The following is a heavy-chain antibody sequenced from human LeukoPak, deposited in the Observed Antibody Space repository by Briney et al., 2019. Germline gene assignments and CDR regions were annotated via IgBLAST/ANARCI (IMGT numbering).Heavy chain of an antibody. D-gene: IGHD6-13*01. Sequence: GGSLRLSCAASAFSVSSNYMSWVRQAPGKGLEWVSYISKTSATYYADSVKGRFTISRDNAKNALYLQMNSLSDEDTAVYYCARGHEYISSRYRSPAYFDYWGQGTLVTVSS. V-gene: IGHV3-69-1*01. CDR1: AFSVSSNY. J-gene: IGHJ4*02. CDR3: ARGHEYISSRYRSPAYFDY. CDR2: ISKTSAT.